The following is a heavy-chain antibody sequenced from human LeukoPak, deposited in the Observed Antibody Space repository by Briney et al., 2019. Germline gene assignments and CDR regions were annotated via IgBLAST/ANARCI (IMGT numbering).Heavy chain of an antibody. CDR2: ISGSGGST. Sequence: GGSLRLSCAASGFTFSSYAMSWVRQAPGKGLEWVSAISGSGGSTYYANSVKGRFTISRDNSKNTLYLQMNSLRAEDTAVYDCAKVMDEYFQHWGQGTLVTVSS. CDR3: AKVMDEYFQH. CDR1: GFTFSSYA. V-gene: IGHV3-23*01. J-gene: IGHJ1*01. D-gene: IGHD2-21*01.